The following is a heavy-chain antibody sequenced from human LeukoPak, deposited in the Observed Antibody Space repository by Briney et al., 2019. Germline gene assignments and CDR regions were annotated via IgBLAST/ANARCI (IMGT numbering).Heavy chain of an antibody. CDR1: GLPFRTYW. Sequence: GGSLRLSCAASGLPFRTYWMHWVRQVPGKGLVWVSRINSDGSSTGYADSVKGRFTISRDNAKNTLYLQMNSLRAEDTAVYYCVRSIAVVNAKNWFDPWGQGTLVTVSS. CDR2: INSDGSST. V-gene: IGHV3-74*01. CDR3: VRSIAVVNAKNWFDP. D-gene: IGHD6-19*01. J-gene: IGHJ5*02.